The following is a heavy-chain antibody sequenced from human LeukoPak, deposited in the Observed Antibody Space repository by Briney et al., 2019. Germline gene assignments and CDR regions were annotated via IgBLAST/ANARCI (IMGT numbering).Heavy chain of an antibody. D-gene: IGHD3-22*01. CDR2: ISYDGSNK. CDR1: GFTFSSYG. Sequence: GGSLRLSCAASGFTFSSYGMHWVRQAPGKGLEWVAVISYDGSNKYYADSVKGRFTISRDNSKNTLYLQMNSLRAEDTAVYYCAREGGIYDSSGYLYYFDYWGQGTLVTVSS. J-gene: IGHJ4*02. CDR3: AREGGIYDSSGYLYYFDY. V-gene: IGHV3-30*03.